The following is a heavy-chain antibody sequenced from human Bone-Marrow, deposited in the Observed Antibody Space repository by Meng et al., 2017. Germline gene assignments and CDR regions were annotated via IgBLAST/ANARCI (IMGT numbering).Heavy chain of an antibody. D-gene: IGHD5-12*01. V-gene: IGHV1-24*01. J-gene: IGHJ4*02. CDR2: FDPEDGET. CDR1: GYTLTELS. Sequence: ASVKVSCKVSGYTLTELSMHWVRQAPGKGLEWMGGFDPEDGETIYAQKFQGRVTMTEDTSTDTAYMELSSLRSEDTAVYYCANRRRGGYDPFFDYWGQGTLVTVSS. CDR3: ANRRRGGYDPFFDY.